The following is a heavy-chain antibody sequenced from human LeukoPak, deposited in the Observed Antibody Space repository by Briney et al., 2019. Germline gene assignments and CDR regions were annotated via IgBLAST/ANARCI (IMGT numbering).Heavy chain of an antibody. CDR1: GFTFSSYA. CDR2: ISSNGGST. V-gene: IGHV3-64*01. J-gene: IGHJ6*02. Sequence: GGSLRLSRAASGFTFSSYAMHWVRQAPGKGLEYVSAISSNGGSTYYANSVKGRFTISRDNSKNTLYLQMGSLRAEDMAVYYCARATTAAIYLADYYYYGMDVWGQGTTVTVSS. CDR3: ARATTAAIYLADYYYYGMDV. D-gene: IGHD2-2*01.